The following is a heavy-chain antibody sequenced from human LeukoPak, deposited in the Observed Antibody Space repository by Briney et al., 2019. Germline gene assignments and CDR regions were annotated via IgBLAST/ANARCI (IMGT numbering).Heavy chain of an antibody. CDR1: GYTFTSYA. CDR2: INAGNGNT. V-gene: IGHV1-3*01. CDR3: ARDLGNTAMVIYYYYGMDV. J-gene: IGHJ6*02. D-gene: IGHD5-18*01. Sequence: ASVKVSCKASGYTFTSYAMHWVRQAPGQRLKWMGWINAGNGNTKYSQKFQGRVTITRDTSASTAYMELSSLRSEDTAVYYCARDLGNTAMVIYYYYGMDVWGQGTTVTVSS.